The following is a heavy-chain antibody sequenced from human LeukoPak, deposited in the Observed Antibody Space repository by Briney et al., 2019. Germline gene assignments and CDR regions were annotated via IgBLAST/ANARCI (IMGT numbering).Heavy chain of an antibody. CDR2: NDYSGST. CDR3: ARVGSWCFDP. Sequence: PSETLSPTCTVSGGSISSYYWSWIRQPPGKGLEWIGYNDYSGSTNYNPSLKSRVTILVDTSKNQFSLKLSSVTAADTAVYYCARVGSWCFDPWGRGTLVTVSP. D-gene: IGHD2-15*01. V-gene: IGHV4-59*01. CDR1: GGSISSYY. J-gene: IGHJ2*01.